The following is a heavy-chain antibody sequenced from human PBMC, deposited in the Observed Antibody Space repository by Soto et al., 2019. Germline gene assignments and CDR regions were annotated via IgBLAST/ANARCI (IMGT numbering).Heavy chain of an antibody. V-gene: IGHV3-23*01. Sequence: ETLSLSCAASGFTFSSYAMSWVRQAPGKGLEWVSAISGSGGSTYYADSVKGRFTISRDNSKNTLYLQMNSLRAEDTAVYYCAKVWDYYDSYWGQGTLVTVSS. D-gene: IGHD3-22*01. CDR2: ISGSGGST. CDR1: GFTFSSYA. CDR3: AKVWDYYDSY. J-gene: IGHJ4*02.